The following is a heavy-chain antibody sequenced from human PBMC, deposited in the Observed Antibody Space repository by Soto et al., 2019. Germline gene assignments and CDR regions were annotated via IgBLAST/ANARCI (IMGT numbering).Heavy chain of an antibody. CDR1: GFTFSSYA. CDR3: ARGRGIAVAVYNY. D-gene: IGHD6-19*01. J-gene: IGHJ4*02. CDR2: ISYDGSNK. Sequence: GSLRLSCAASGFTFSSYAMHWVRQAPGKGLEWVAVISYDGSNKYYADSVKGRFTISRDNSKNTLYLQMNSLGAEDTAVYYCARGRGIAVAVYNYWGQGTLVTVSS. V-gene: IGHV3-30-3*01.